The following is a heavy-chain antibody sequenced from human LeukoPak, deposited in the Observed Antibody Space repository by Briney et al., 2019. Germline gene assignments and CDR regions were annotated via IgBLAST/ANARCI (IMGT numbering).Heavy chain of an antibody. V-gene: IGHV3-7*01. CDR1: GFTFSSYW. J-gene: IGHJ4*02. D-gene: IGHD1-1*01. CDR2: IKQDGSEK. Sequence: GGSLRLSCAVSGFTFSSYWVSWVRQAPGKGLEWVANIKQDGSEKYYVDSVKGRFTISRDNAKNSLYLQMNSLRAEDTAVYYCARPNWNDKDYWGQGTLVTVSS. CDR3: ARPNWNDKDY.